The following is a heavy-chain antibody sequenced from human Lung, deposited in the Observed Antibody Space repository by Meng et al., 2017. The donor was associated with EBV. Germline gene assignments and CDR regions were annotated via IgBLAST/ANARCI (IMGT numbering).Heavy chain of an antibody. Sequence: VQRQESGPGLVKPSGTLSITGDVSGGSIRNDQWWSWVRQAPGKGLEWIGEIYHSGRTNYNPSVKRRVSISVDKSQNHSSLRLSSVTAADTAVYYCTTLYGDSISWGQGTLVTVSS. CDR1: GGSIRNDQW. D-gene: IGHD4-17*01. CDR3: TTLYGDSIS. V-gene: IGHV4-4*02. J-gene: IGHJ4*02. CDR2: IYHSGRT.